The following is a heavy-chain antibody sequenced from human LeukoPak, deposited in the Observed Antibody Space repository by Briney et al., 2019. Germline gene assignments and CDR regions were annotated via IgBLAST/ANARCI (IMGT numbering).Heavy chain of an antibody. CDR1: GFTFSTYA. V-gene: IGHV3-30-3*01. J-gene: IGHJ6*02. Sequence: GGSLRLSCAASGFTFSTYAMHWVRQTPGKGLEWVAVISYDGNNKDYADSVKGRFTISRDHSTNTLYLQMNNLRPEDAAVYYCARTVTTTAGYYYYGMDVWGQGTTVTVSS. CDR2: ISYDGNNK. CDR3: ARTVTTTAGYYYYGMDV. D-gene: IGHD4-17*01.